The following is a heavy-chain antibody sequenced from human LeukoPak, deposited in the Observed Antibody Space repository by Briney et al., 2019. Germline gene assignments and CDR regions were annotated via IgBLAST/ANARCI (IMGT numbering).Heavy chain of an antibody. D-gene: IGHD3-22*01. J-gene: IGHJ4*02. CDR2: INPSGGST. CDR1: GYTFTSYY. Sequence: ASVKVSCKASGYTFTSYYMHWVRQAPGQGLEWMGIINPSGGSTSYAQKFQGRVTMTRDTSTSTVYMGLSSLRSEDTAVYYCARSVVITRAFDYWGQGTLVTVSS. CDR3: ARSVVITRAFDY. V-gene: IGHV1-46*01.